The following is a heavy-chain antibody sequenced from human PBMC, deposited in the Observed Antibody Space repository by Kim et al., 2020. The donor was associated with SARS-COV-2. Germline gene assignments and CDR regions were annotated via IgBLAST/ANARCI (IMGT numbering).Heavy chain of an antibody. V-gene: IGHV4-34*01. J-gene: IGHJ6*02. Sequence: SETLSLTCAVYGGSFSGYYWSWIRQPPGKGLEWIGEINHSGSTNYNPSLKSRVTISVDTSKNQFSLKLSSVTAADTAVYYCARGQYCSSTSCPGMDVWGQGTTVTVSS. CDR3: ARGQYCSSTSCPGMDV. CDR1: GGSFSGYY. D-gene: IGHD2-2*01. CDR2: INHSGST.